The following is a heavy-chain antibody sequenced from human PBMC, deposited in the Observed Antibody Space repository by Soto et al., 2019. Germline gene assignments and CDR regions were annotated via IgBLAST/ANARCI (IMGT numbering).Heavy chain of an antibody. J-gene: IGHJ6*02. V-gene: IGHV3-11*06. CDR2: ISSSSSYT. CDR1: GFTFSDYY. CDR3: GGASSSSSGGGYYYYYYGMDV. D-gene: IGHD6-6*01. Sequence: GGSLRLSCAASGFTFSDYYMSWIRQAPGKGLEWVSYISSSSSYTNYADSVKGRFTISRDNAKNSLYLQMNSLRAEDTAVYYCGGASSSSSGGGYYYYYYGMDVWGQGTTVTV.